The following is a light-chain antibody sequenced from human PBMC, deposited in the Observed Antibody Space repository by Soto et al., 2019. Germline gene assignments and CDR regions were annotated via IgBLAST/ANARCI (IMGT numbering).Light chain of an antibody. CDR3: QQTYSTPLT. J-gene: IGKJ4*01. V-gene: IGKV1-39*01. Sequence: DIQMTQFPLSLSASVGDRVTITCRASQTIRSHLNWYQQKPGEAPKIVIYATSTLESGVPSRFSGSASGTDVILTISSLQPEDFATYYCQQTYSTPLTFGGGTKVEIK. CDR1: QTIRSH. CDR2: ATS.